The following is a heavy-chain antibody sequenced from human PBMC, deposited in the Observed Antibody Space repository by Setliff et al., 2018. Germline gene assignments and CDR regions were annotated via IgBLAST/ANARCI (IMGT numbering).Heavy chain of an antibody. CDR1: GGSISSGNYY. Sequence: SETLSLTCTVSGGSISSGNYYWGWIRQPPGKGLEWIGSIYYSGSTYYSPSLKSRVTISVDTSKNQFSLKLSSVTAADTAVYYCARVRDYEIDYWGQGTLVTVSS. CDR3: ARVRDYEIDY. D-gene: IGHD3-16*01. V-gene: IGHV4-39*07. J-gene: IGHJ4*02. CDR2: IYYSGST.